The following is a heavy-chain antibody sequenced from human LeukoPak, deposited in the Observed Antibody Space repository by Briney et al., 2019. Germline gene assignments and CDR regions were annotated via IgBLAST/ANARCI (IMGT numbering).Heavy chain of an antibody. V-gene: IGHV4-59*08. CDR2: IYGGNT. D-gene: IGHD4-17*01. CDR1: GGSISSYS. Sequence: SETLSLTCTVSGGSISSYSWNWIRQPPGNGLEWIGRIYGGNTNYNPSLMSRVTISFDTSKNHLSLNLRSVTAADTAVYYCARRPTVTTFFDYWGQGTLVTVSS. J-gene: IGHJ4*02. CDR3: ARRPTVTTFFDY.